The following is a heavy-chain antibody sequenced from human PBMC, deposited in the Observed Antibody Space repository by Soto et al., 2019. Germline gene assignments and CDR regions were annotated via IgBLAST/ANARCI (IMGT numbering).Heavy chain of an antibody. CDR2: ISGSGST. Sequence: EVQLLESGGGLLQPGGSLRLSCAASGLTVSSYAMSWVRQAPGKGLEWVSVISGSGSTYSADSVKGRFTISRDSSKNTVYLQMNSLRAEDTAVYYCAKALRFTFTTGYYMDVWGRGTTVTVSS. J-gene: IGHJ6*03. CDR3: AKALRFTFTTGYYMDV. D-gene: IGHD3-16*01. CDR1: GLTVSSYA. V-gene: IGHV3-23*01.